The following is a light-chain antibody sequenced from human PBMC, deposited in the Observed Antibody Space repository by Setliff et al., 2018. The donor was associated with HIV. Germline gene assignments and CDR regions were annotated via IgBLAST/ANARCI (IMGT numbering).Light chain of an antibody. CDR2: ADS. CDR1: NTNIGSYA. V-gene: IGLV1-36*01. CDR3: AAWDYSLSGLA. J-gene: IGLJ2*01. Sequence: QSALTQEASVSGTVGQKVTLSCSGSNTNIGSYAVAWYQQISHGAPKTVMFADSPPSGIPDRISGSKSGTTASLTISGLQPEDEADYYCAAWDYSLSGLAFGGGTKVTVL.